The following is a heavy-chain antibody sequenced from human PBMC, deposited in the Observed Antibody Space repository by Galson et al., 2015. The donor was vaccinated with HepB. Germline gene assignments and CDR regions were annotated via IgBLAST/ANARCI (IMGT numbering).Heavy chain of an antibody. Sequence: SLRLSCAASGITFSSYAMNWVRQAPGKGLEWVSGISSSGDYPYYPDSVKGRFTISRDNSKNTLFLQMNSLRAEDTAVYYCANSDGGNPYTLDYWGRGTLVTVSS. CDR2: ISSSGDYP. CDR3: ANSDGGNPYTLDY. CDR1: GITFSSYA. V-gene: IGHV3-23*01. D-gene: IGHD4-23*01. J-gene: IGHJ4*02.